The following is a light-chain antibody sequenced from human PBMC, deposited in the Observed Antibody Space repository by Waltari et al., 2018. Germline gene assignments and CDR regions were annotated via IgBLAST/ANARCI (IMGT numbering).Light chain of an antibody. V-gene: IGKV3-11*01. J-gene: IGKJ2*01. CDR1: QTVRSF. Sequence: EIVLTQSPATLSLSPGESATLSCRASQTVRSFLAWYQQKPGQAPRLLIFDASTRAPGIPATLRGSGSGTDFTLTVSNLEPEDFAVYYCLQRSNWPYTFGQGTRVEIK. CDR2: DAS. CDR3: LQRSNWPYT.